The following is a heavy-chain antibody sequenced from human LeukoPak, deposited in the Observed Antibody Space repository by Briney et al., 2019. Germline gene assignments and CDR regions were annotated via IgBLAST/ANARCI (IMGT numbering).Heavy chain of an antibody. D-gene: IGHD3-9*01. Sequence: PGWSLRLSCKASGFTFNEYAMQWVRQVPGKGLQWVSGISSNGDSTGYADSVKGRFTISRDNAKNSLYLQMNSLRAEDTAVYYCARAVDWEAYYFDYWGQGTLVTVSS. J-gene: IGHJ4*02. CDR3: ARAVDWEAYYFDY. CDR2: ISSNGDST. CDR1: GFTFNEYA. V-gene: IGHV3-9*01.